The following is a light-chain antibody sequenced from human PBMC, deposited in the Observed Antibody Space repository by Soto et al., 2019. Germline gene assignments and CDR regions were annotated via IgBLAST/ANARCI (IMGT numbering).Light chain of an antibody. CDR3: QQSYSTPYT. CDR2: AAS. CDR1: QSISSY. V-gene: IGKV1-39*01. Sequence: DIQMTQSPSSLSASVGDRVTITCRASQSISSYLNWYQQKPGKAPKLLIYAASSLLSGVPSRFSGSGSRTDFTLTISSLQPEDFATYYYQQSYSTPYTFGQGTKLEIK. J-gene: IGKJ2*01.